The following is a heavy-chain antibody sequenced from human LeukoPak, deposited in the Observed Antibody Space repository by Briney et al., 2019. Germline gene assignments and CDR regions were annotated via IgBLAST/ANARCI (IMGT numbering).Heavy chain of an antibody. CDR2: IYYSGST. CDR1: GGSISSSSYY. Sequence: SETLSLTCTVSGGSISSSSYYWGWIRQPPGKGLEWIGSIYYSGSTYYNPSLKSRVTISVDTSKNQFSLKLSSVTAADTAVYYCASGRIQLWLPRDFDYWGQGTLVTVSS. V-gene: IGHV4-39*07. CDR3: ASGRIQLWLPRDFDY. D-gene: IGHD5-18*01. J-gene: IGHJ4*02.